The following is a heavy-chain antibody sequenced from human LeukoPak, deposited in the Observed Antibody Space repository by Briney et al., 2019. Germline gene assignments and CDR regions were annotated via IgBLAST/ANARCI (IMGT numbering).Heavy chain of an antibody. D-gene: IGHD6-13*01. Sequence: SETLSLTCTVSGGSISRGDYYWSWIRQPPGEGLEWIGYIYNNGRTYYNPSLKGRLTISVDTSKNLFSLKVSSVTAADAAVYYCARGRSSSWSSFDYWGQGTLVTVSS. J-gene: IGHJ4*02. CDR3: ARGRSSSWSSFDY. CDR1: GGSISRGDYY. CDR2: IYNNGRT. V-gene: IGHV4-30-4*01.